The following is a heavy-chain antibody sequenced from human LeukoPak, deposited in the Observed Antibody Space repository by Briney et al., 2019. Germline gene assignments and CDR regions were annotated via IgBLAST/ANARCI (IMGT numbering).Heavy chain of an antibody. D-gene: IGHD1-26*01. CDR1: GFTFSSYW. CDR3: ARVYSGSYYSV. Sequence: GGSLRLXCAASGFTFSSYWMSWVRQAPGKGLEWVANIKQDGRERYYVDSVKVRFTISRDNAKNSLYLQMNSLRAEDTAVYYCARVYSGSYYSVWGQGTLVTVSS. J-gene: IGHJ4*02. V-gene: IGHV3-7*01. CDR2: IKQDGRER.